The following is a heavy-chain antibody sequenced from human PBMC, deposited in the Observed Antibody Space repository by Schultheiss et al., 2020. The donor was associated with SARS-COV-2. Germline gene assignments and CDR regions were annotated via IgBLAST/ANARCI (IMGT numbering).Heavy chain of an antibody. CDR3: ASDRFSEGDY. CDR2: IYSGGST. V-gene: IGHV3-66*01. Sequence: GGSLRLSCAVSGLTFSKAWMSWVRQAPGKGLEWVSVIYSGGSTYYADSVKGRFTISRDNSKNSLHLQMNGLRVEDTAVYYCASDRFSEGDYWGQGTLVTVSS. CDR1: GLTFSKAW. D-gene: IGHD3-16*01. J-gene: IGHJ4*02.